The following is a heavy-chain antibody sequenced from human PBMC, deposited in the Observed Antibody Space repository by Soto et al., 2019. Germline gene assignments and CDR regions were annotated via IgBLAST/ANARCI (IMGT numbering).Heavy chain of an antibody. D-gene: IGHD5-18*01. CDR2: IIPIFGTA. CDR3: ATVKGYSYGPTLDY. Sequence: QVQLVQSGAEVKKPGSSVKVSCKASGGTFSSYAISWVRQDPGQGLEWMGGIIPIFGTANYAQKFQGRVTITADESTSTAYMELSSLRSEDTAVYYCATVKGYSYGPTLDYWGQGTLVTVSS. J-gene: IGHJ4*02. V-gene: IGHV1-69*12. CDR1: GGTFSSYA.